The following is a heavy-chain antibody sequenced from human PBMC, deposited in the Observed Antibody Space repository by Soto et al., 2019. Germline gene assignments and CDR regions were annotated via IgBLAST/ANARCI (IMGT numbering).Heavy chain of an antibody. CDR2: INTSGGST. CDR3: ARDEGYNYGSGSYGYYYMDF. V-gene: IGHV1-46*03. Sequence: ASVKVSCKASGYTFTSYYMHWVRQAPGQGLEWMGIINTSGGSTSYAQKFQGRVTMTRDTSTSTVYMELSSLRSEDTAVYYCARDEGYNYGSGSYGYYYMDFWGKGTTVTVSS. CDR1: GYTFTSYY. J-gene: IGHJ6*03. D-gene: IGHD3-10*01.